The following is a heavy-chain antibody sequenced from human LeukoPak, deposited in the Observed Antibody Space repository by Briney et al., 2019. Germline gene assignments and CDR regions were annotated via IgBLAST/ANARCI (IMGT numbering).Heavy chain of an antibody. J-gene: IGHJ4*02. CDR1: GGSFSGYY. V-gene: IGHV4-34*01. CDR2: INHSGST. D-gene: IGHD3-22*01. CDR3: ARGQPGGGYYKY. Sequence: KPSETLSLTCAVYGGSFSGYYWSWIRQPPGKGLEWIGEINHSGSTNYNPSLKSRVTISVDTSKNQFSLKLSSVTAADTAVYYCARGQPGGGYYKYWGQGTLVTVSS.